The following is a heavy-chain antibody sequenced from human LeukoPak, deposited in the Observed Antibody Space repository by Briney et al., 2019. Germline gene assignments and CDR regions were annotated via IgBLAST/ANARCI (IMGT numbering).Heavy chain of an antibody. CDR3: AKKFTLVRGGRVDY. CDR1: GFTFSSYA. V-gene: IGHV3-30-3*02. Sequence: GGSLRLSCAASGFTFSSYAMHWVRQAPGKGLEWVAVISYDGSNKYYADSVKGRFTISRDNSKNTLYLQMNSLRAEDTAVYFCAKKFTLVRGGRVDYWGQGTLVTVSS. CDR2: ISYDGSNK. J-gene: IGHJ4*02. D-gene: IGHD3-10*01.